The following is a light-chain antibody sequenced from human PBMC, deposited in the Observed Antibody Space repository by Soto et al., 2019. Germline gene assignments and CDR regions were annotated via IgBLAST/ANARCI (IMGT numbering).Light chain of an antibody. J-gene: IGLJ3*02. CDR3: AAWDDSLSGRV. CDR2: RNN. Sequence: QSVLTQPPSASGTPGQRVTISCSGSSSNIGSHFVYWYQQLPGTAPKLLIYRNNQRPSGVPDRFSGSNSGTSASLAISGLRSEDEADYYCAAWDDSLSGRVFGGGTKLTVL. V-gene: IGLV1-47*01. CDR1: SSNIGSHF.